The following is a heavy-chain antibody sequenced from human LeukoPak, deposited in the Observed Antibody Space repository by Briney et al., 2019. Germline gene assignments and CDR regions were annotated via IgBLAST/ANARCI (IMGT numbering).Heavy chain of an antibody. CDR3: ARESALYSSSPFDY. V-gene: IGHV3-23*01. Sequence: PGGSLRLSCVASGFTFSNYAMSWVRQSPGKGLEWVSAIGTSGGNTYYADSVKGRFTISRDNSKNTLYLQMNSLRAEDTAVYYCARESALYSSSPFDYWGQGTLVTVSS. CDR2: IGTSGGNT. D-gene: IGHD6-6*01. J-gene: IGHJ4*02. CDR1: GFTFSNYA.